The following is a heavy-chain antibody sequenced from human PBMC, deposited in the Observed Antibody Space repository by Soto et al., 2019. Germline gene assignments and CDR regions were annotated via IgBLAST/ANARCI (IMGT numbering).Heavy chain of an antibody. V-gene: IGHV4-4*02. CDR2: IHHSGNS. CDR3: ARGERQQQRDY. J-gene: IGHJ4*02. D-gene: IGHD6-13*01. Sequence: SETLSLTCAVSGGSISSDKWWSWVRRPPGKGLEWIVEIHHSGNSNYNPSLKRRVIISVDKSKNQFSLKLSSVTDADTAVYYCARGERQQQRDYWGQGTLVTVS. CDR1: GGSISSDKW.